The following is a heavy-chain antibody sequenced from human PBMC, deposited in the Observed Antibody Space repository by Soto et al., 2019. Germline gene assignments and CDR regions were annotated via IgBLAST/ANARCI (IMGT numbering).Heavy chain of an antibody. CDR3: ARGGGVDTAIHFDY. CDR1: GGSISSYY. D-gene: IGHD5-18*01. V-gene: IGHV4-59*01. CDR2: IYYSGST. J-gene: IGHJ4*02. Sequence: TSETLSLTCTVSGGSISSYYWSWIRQPPGKGLEWIGYIYYSGSTNYNPSLKSRVTISVDTSKNQFSLKLSSVTAADTAVYYCARGGGVDTAIHFDYWGQGTLVTVS.